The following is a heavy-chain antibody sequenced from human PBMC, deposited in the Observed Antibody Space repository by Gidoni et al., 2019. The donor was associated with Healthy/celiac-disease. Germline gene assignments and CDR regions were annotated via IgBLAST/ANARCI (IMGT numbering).Heavy chain of an antibody. Sequence: EVQLVESGGGLVQPGGSLRLSCAASGFPFSSYWMHWVRQAPGKGLVWVSRINSDGSSTSYADSVKGRFTISRDNAKNTLYLQMNSLRAEDTAVYYCAREERGGYSGYPLVYWGQGTLVTVSS. J-gene: IGHJ4*02. V-gene: IGHV3-74*01. D-gene: IGHD5-12*01. CDR2: INSDGSST. CDR1: GFPFSSYW. CDR3: AREERGGYSGYPLVY.